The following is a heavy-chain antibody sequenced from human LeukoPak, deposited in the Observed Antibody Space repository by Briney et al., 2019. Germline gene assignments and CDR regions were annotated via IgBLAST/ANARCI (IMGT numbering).Heavy chain of an antibody. D-gene: IGHD3-10*01. J-gene: IGHJ4*02. Sequence: GGSLRLSCAASGFTVSSNYMSWVRQAPGKGLEWVSVIYSGGSTYYADSVKGRFTISRDNSKNTLYLQMNSLRAEDTAVYYCAGYPDRYYGSGRGENYWGQGTLVTVSS. V-gene: IGHV3-53*01. CDR1: GFTVSSNY. CDR2: IYSGGST. CDR3: AGYPDRYYGSGRGENY.